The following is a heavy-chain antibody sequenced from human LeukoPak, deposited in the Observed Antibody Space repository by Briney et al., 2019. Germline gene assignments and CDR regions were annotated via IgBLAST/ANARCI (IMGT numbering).Heavy chain of an antibody. D-gene: IGHD3-22*01. CDR1: GYSISSGYY. Sequence: SETLSLTCAVSGYSISSGYYWGWIRQPPGKGLEWIGSIYHSGSTYYNPSLKSRVTIPVDTSKNQFSLKLSSVTAADTAVYYCARHRLQRINYYDSCGYLPFQHWGQGTLVTVSS. CDR2: IYHSGST. J-gene: IGHJ1*01. V-gene: IGHV4-38-2*01. CDR3: ARHRLQRINYYDSCGYLPFQH.